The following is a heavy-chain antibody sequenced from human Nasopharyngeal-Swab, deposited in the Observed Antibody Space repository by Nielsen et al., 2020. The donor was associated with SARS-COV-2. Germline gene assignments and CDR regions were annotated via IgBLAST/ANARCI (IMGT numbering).Heavy chain of an antibody. CDR3: ARDGYGNGAFDI. J-gene: IGHJ3*02. D-gene: IGHD1-1*01. CDR2: IIPIFGTA. Sequence: SVKVSCKAFGGTFSSYAISWVRQAPGQGLEWMGGIIPIFGTANYAQKFQGRVTITADESTSTAYMELSSLRSEDTAVYYCARDGYGNGAFDIWGQGTMVTVSS. CDR1: GGTFSSYA. V-gene: IGHV1-69*13.